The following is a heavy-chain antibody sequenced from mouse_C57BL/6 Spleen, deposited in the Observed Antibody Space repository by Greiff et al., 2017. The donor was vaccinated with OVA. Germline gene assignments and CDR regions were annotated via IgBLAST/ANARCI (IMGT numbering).Heavy chain of an antibody. CDR3: ARHYLAY. Sequence: EVKLEESGGGLVKPGGSLKLSCAASGFTFSDYGMHWVRQAPEKGLEWVAYLSSGSSTIYYADTVKGRFTISRDNAKNTLFLQMTSLRSEDTAMYYCARHYLAYWGQGTLGTVSA. D-gene: IGHD1-1*02. J-gene: IGHJ3*01. CDR2: LSSGSSTI. CDR1: GFTFSDYG. V-gene: IGHV5-17*01.